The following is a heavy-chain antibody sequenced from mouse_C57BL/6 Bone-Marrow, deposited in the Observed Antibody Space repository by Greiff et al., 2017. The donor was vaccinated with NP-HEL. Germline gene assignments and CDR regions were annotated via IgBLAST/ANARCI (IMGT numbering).Heavy chain of an antibody. J-gene: IGHJ1*03. CDR1: GYTFTSYW. CDR2: IDPNSGGT. V-gene: IGHV1-72*01. CDR3: ARYYYGSRGWYFDV. D-gene: IGHD1-1*01. Sequence: VQLQQSGADLVKPGASVKLSCKASGYTFTSYWMHWVKQRPGRGLEWIGRIDPNSGGTKFNEKFKTKATLTVDKPSSTAYMQRSSLTSEDSAVYYCARYYYGSRGWYFDVWGTGTTVTVSS.